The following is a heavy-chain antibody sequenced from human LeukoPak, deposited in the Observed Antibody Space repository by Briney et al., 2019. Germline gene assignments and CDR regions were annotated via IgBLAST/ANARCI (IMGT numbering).Heavy chain of an antibody. D-gene: IGHD3-9*01. Sequence: SETLSLTCTVSGGSISSYYWSWIRQPPGKGLEWIGFIYYSGSTHYKPSLKSRVTISVDTSKNQFPLKLSSVIAADTAVYYCARSYYILTGPYYFDYWGQGTLVTVSS. CDR1: GGSISSYY. CDR2: IYYSGST. CDR3: ARSYYILTGPYYFDY. J-gene: IGHJ4*02. V-gene: IGHV4-59*01.